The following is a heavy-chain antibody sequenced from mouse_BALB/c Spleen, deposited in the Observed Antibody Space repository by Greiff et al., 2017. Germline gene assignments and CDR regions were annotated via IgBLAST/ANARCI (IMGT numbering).Heavy chain of an antibody. Sequence: VKLQESGAELARPGASVKLSCKASGYTFTSYWMQWVKQRPGQGLEWIGAIYPGDGDTRYTQKFKGKATLTADKSSRTAYMQLSSVASEDSAVYYCSIYYDYDFDYWGQGTTLTVSS. V-gene: IGHV1-87*01. CDR1: GYTFTSYW. D-gene: IGHD2-4*01. J-gene: IGHJ2*01. CDR3: SIYYDYDFDY. CDR2: IYPGDGDT.